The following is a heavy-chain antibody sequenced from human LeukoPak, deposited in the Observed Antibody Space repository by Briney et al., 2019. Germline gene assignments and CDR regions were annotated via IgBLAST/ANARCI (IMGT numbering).Heavy chain of an antibody. CDR2: MNPNSGNT. CDR1: GYTFTSYD. V-gene: IGHV1-8*03. Sequence: GASVKVSCKASGYTFTSYDINWVRQATGQGLEWMGWMNPNSGNTGYAQKFQGRVTITRNTSISTAYMELSSLRSEDTAVYYCARLAYYDYVWGSYRYTYAFDIWGQGTMVTVSS. CDR3: ARLAYYDYVWGSYRYTYAFDI. D-gene: IGHD3-16*02. J-gene: IGHJ3*02.